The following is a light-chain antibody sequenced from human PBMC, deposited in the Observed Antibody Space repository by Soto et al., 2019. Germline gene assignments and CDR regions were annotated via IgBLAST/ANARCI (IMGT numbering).Light chain of an antibody. Sequence: EIVMTQSPATLSVSPGERATLSCRASQSVSSNLAWYQQKPGQAPRLLIYGASTRATGIPARFSGSGSGTDFTLTISSLQAEDVAVYYCQQYYSCRSWTFGQGTKVEIK. CDR2: GAS. CDR1: QSVSSN. V-gene: IGKV3D-15*01. CDR3: QQYYSCRSWT. J-gene: IGKJ1*01.